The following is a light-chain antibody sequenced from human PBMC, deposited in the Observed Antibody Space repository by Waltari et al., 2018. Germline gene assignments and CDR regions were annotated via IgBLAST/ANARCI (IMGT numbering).Light chain of an antibody. V-gene: IGKV3-20*01. CDR2: GTS. CDR1: DILSPSY. CDR3: QQYGVSPIYT. J-gene: IGKJ2*01. Sequence: EIVLTQSPDTLSLSLGERATLSCRASDILSPSYLAGYQQRPGQAPRPLIFGTSSTAAGTPDRFSGSGSGTDFTLTISRLQAEDVAVYYCQQYGVSPIYTFGQGTKLEIK.